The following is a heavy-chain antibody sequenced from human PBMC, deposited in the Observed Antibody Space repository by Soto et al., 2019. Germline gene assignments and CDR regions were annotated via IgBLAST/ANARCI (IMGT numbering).Heavy chain of an antibody. D-gene: IGHD2-15*01. CDR2: IYYSGST. Sequence: QLQLQESGPGLVKPSETLSLTCTVSGGSISSSSYYWGWIRQPPGKGLEWIGSIYYSGSTYYNPSLKTRVTISVDTSKNQFSLKVSSVTAAGTAVYYCARLVVVPMDWFDPWGQGTLVTVSS. CDR3: ARLVVVPMDWFDP. V-gene: IGHV4-39*01. CDR1: GGSISSSSYY. J-gene: IGHJ5*02.